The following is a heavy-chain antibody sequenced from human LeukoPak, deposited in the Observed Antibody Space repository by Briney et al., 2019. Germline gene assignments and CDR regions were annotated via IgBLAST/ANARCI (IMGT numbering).Heavy chain of an antibody. CDR3: TRLLEGLDP. CDR1: GFTFSGSA. Sequence: AGGSLRLSCAASGFTFSGSAMPWVRQASGKGLEWVARIRSKANSYATAYAASVKGRFTVSRDDSKNTAYLQMNSLKTEDTAVYYCTRLLEGLDPWGQGTLVTVSS. CDR2: IRSKANSYAT. V-gene: IGHV3-73*01. J-gene: IGHJ5*02. D-gene: IGHD1-1*01.